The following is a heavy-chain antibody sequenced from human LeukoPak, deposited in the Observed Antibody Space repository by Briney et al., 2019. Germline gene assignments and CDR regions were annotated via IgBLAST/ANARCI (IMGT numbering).Heavy chain of an antibody. J-gene: IGHJ4*02. CDR1: GGSIGSSSYY. V-gene: IGHV4-39*01. Sequence: SETLSLTXTVSGGSIGSSSYYWGWISQPPGKGLEWIGSMYYSGTTYYNPSLKSRVTIFVDTSKNQSSLKLSSVTAADTAVYYCARHNVAATLFDYWGQGTLVTVSS. CDR2: MYYSGTT. CDR3: ARHNVAATLFDY. D-gene: IGHD2-15*01.